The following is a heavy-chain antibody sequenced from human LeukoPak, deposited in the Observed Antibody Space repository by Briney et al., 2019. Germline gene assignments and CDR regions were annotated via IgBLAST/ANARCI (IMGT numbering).Heavy chain of an antibody. CDR1: GFTFSSHW. J-gene: IGHJ4*02. CDR2: IKQDGSVK. V-gene: IGHV3-7*01. CDR3: AKYFYDGSGTHYFDY. D-gene: IGHD3-22*01. Sequence: GGSLRLSCGASGFTFSSHWVRWVRQAPGKGLEWVGNIKQDGSVKYYVDSLKGRFIISRDNAKNSLYLQMNSLRAEDVAVYYCAKYFYDGSGTHYFDYWGQGTPVTVSS.